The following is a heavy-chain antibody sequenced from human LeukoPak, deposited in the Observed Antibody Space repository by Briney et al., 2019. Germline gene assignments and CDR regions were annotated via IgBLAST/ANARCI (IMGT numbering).Heavy chain of an antibody. CDR1: GFTFSSYA. V-gene: IGHV3-23*01. CDR2: ISGSGGST. CDR3: AKGELGRYYYYGMDV. Sequence: GGFLRLSCAASGFTFSSYAMSWVRQAPGKGLEWVSAISGSGGSTYYADSVKGRFTISRDNSKNTLYLQMNSLRAEDTAVYYCAKGELGRYYYYGMDVWGQGTTVTVSS. J-gene: IGHJ6*02. D-gene: IGHD7-27*01.